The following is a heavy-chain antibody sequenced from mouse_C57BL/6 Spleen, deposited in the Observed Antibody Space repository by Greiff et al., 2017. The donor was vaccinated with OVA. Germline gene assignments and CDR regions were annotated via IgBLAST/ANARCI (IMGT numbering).Heavy chain of an antibody. J-gene: IGHJ4*01. D-gene: IGHD2-5*01. Sequence: VQLQQSGPELVKPGASVKISCKASGYAFSSSWMNWVKQRPGKGLEWIGRIYPGDGDTNYNGKFKGKATLTVDKSSSTAYMQLSSLTSEDSAVYFCAKSYYSNYDYAMDYWGQGTSVTVSS. CDR3: AKSYYSNYDYAMDY. CDR1: GYAFSSSW. CDR2: IYPGDGDT. V-gene: IGHV1-82*01.